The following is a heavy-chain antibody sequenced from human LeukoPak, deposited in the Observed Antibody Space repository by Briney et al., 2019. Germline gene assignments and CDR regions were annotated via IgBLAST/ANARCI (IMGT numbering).Heavy chain of an antibody. V-gene: IGHV3-7*01. CDR1: GFTFSAYW. D-gene: IGHD3-3*01. J-gene: IGHJ4*02. CDR2: IKGDGSQK. Sequence: GGSLRLSCTASGFTFSAYWMTWVRQAPGKGLEFVANIKGDGSQKEYVDSVKGRFTISRDNAKNSLYLQMISLRAGDTAVYYCARWRGAQSEFEYWGQGTLVTVSS. CDR3: ARWRGAQSEFEY.